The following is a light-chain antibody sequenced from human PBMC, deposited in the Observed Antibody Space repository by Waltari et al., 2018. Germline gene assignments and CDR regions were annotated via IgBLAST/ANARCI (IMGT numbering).Light chain of an antibody. V-gene: IGKV1-39*01. CDR1: QSVSSY. Sequence: DIQMTQSPSSLSASVGDSVTLTCRASQSVSSYLNWYQQKPGKPPKLLISAISPLHKGVPSRFGGSGSGTEFTLTSSSLQPEEFATYYCQQTYSSPRTFGQGTRV. J-gene: IGKJ1*01. CDR3: QQTYSSPRT. CDR2: AIS.